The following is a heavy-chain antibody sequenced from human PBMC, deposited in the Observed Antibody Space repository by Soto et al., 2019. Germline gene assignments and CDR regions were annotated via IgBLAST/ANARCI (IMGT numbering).Heavy chain of an antibody. CDR2: ISGSGGST. CDR3: ARRVRFELAYYYYYYMDV. V-gene: IGHV3-23*01. D-gene: IGHD3-3*02. CDR1: GFTFSSYA. Sequence: GGSLRLSCAASGFTFSSYAMSWVRQAPGKGLEWVSAISGSGGSTYYADSVKGRFTISRDNSKNTLYLQMNSLRAEDTAVYYCARRVRFELAYYYYYYMDVWGKGTTVTVSS. J-gene: IGHJ6*03.